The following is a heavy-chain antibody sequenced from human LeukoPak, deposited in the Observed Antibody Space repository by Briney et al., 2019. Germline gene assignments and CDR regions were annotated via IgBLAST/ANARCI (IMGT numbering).Heavy chain of an antibody. V-gene: IGHV3-21*01. J-gene: IGHJ5*02. CDR3: ARDWDLTDTAMVGYNWFDP. CDR2: ISSSSSYI. CDR1: GFTFSSYS. D-gene: IGHD5-18*01. Sequence: GGSLRLSCAASGFTFSSYSMNWVRQAPGKGLEWVSSISSSSSYIYYADSVKGRFTISRDNAKKSLYLQMNSLRAEDTAVYYCARDWDLTDTAMVGYNWFDPWGQGTLVTVSS.